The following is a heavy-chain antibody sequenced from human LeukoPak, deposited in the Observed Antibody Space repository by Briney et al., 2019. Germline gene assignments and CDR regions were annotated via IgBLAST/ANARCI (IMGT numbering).Heavy chain of an antibody. D-gene: IGHD4-17*01. CDR2: MYLSGTT. V-gene: IGHV4-38-2*01. CDR1: TYSISSGYS. J-gene: IGHJ3*01. CDR3: AKTDYGHYSGFEV. Sequence: SETLSLTCVVSTYSISSGYSWGWIRQPPGKGLEWIGSMYLSGTTYYNPSLKSRVTISVDKSKNQFSLKVRFVTAADTAVYFCAKTDYGHYSGFEVWGQGIMVTDSS.